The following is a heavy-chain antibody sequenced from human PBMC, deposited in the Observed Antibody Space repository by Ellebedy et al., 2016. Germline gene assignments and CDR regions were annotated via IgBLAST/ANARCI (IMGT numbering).Heavy chain of an antibody. Sequence: SETLSLXXTVSGAPISRGAYYWSWIRQHPGKGLEWIGYIYYSGTTYYNPSLKSRITISLDTSKNRFSLKLSSVTAADTAIYSCARVGRTETTWSDYYYMDVWGKGTTVTVSS. CDR3: ARVGRTETTWSDYYYMDV. V-gene: IGHV4-31*03. D-gene: IGHD4-11*01. CDR2: IYYSGTT. J-gene: IGHJ6*03. CDR1: GAPISRGAYY.